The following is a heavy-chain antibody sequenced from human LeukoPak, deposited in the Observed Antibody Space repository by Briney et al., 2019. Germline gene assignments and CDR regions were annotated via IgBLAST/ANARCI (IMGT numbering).Heavy chain of an antibody. CDR1: GFSFNTYW. V-gene: IGHV3-74*01. CDR2: IKTDGSST. J-gene: IGHJ3*02. CDR3: AKGPYYYDSSGYPGDALDI. D-gene: IGHD3-22*01. Sequence: GGSLRLSCAASGFSFNTYWMYWVRQVPEKGLVWVSRIKTDGSSTSYADSVKGRFTISRDNAKNTLYLQMNSLRAEDTALYYCAKGPYYYDSSGYPGDALDIWGQGTMVTVSS.